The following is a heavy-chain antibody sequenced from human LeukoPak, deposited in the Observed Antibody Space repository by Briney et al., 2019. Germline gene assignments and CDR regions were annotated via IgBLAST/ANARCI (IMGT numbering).Heavy chain of an antibody. CDR3: SRGFEY. V-gene: IGHV3-49*03. CDR2: IRSKAYGGTT. J-gene: IGHJ4*02. Sequence: GGSLRLSCVASGFTFGDYAMSWFRQAPGKGLEGVGFIRSKAYGGTTEYAASVKGKFTISRDDTKSIAYVQMNSLKAEDTAVYYCSRGFEYWGQGTLVIVSS. CDR1: GFTFGDYA.